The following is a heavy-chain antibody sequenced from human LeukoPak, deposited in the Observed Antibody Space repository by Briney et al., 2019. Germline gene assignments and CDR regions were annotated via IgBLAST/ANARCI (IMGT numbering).Heavy chain of an antibody. V-gene: IGHV4-30-4*01. Sequence: SETLSLTCNVSGASISSGDHYWSWIRQPPGKGLEWIGYISKSGGTYYNPSVSRRLTISRDTSKNQFSVRLSSVTAADTAVYYCARQRDSSGWYGTDYWGQGTLVTVSS. CDR1: GASISSGDHY. CDR2: ISKSGGT. CDR3: ARQRDSSGWYGTDY. D-gene: IGHD6-19*01. J-gene: IGHJ4*02.